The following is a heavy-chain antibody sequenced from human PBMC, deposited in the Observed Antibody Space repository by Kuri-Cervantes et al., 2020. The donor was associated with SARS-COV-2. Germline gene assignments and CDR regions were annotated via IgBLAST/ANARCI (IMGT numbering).Heavy chain of an antibody. CDR1: GESFSGYY. V-gene: IGHV4-34*01. CDR2: INHSGST. J-gene: IGHJ2*01. D-gene: IGHD6-6*01. Sequence: SETLSLTCAFYGESFSGYYWSWIRQPPGKGLEWIGEINHSGSTNYNPSLKSRVTISVDTSKNQFSLKLSSVTAADTAVYYCATRIAARPVGLEGYDWYFDLWGRGTLVTVSS. CDR3: ATRIAARPVGLEGYDWYFDL.